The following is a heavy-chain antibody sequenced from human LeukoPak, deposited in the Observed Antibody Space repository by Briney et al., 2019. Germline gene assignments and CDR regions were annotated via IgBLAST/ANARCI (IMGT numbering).Heavy chain of an antibody. J-gene: IGHJ4*02. CDR2: MYYSDRT. CDR3: ARTRAPYGDYLKYFDH. CDR1: GASVSSFY. D-gene: IGHD4-17*01. Sequence: SETLSLTCTVSGASVSSFYWSWIRQPPGKGLKWIVYMYYSDRTNYNPSLKSLATISVDPSNRQISLSLTSVTAADTAFYYCARTRAPYGDYLKYFDHWARESWSPSPQ. V-gene: IGHV4-59*02.